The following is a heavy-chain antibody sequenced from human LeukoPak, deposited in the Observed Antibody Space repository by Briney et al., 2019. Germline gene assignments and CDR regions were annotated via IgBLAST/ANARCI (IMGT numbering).Heavy chain of an antibody. J-gene: IGHJ4*02. CDR3: ATGQTTPVLVDTLHF. CDR2: FDPDEAET. Sequence: GASVKVSCKVSGYTVTELSIHWVRQAPGKGLEWMGGFDPDEAETVFAGKFQGRVTVAEDTSTNTAYMELTSLRSEDTAVYYCATGQTTPVLVDTLHFWGQGTLVTVSS. CDR1: GYTVTELS. V-gene: IGHV1-24*01. D-gene: IGHD4-17*01.